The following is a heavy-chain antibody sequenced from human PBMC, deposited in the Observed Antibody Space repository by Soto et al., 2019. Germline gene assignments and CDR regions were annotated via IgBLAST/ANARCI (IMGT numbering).Heavy chain of an antibody. D-gene: IGHD6-19*01. CDR1: GGSISSYY. CDR2: IYYSGST. V-gene: IGHV4-59*01. Sequence: PSETLSLTCTVSGGSISSYYWSWIRQPPGKGLEWIGYIYYSGSTNYNPSLKSRVTISVDTSKNQFSLKLSSVTAADTAVYYCAREGTSSGWYGDWFDPWGQGTLVTVSS. J-gene: IGHJ5*02. CDR3: AREGTSSGWYGDWFDP.